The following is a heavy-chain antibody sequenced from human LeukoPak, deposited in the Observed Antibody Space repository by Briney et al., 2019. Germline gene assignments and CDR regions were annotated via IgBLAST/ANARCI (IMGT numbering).Heavy chain of an antibody. CDR2: INTGDSST. D-gene: IGHD2-8*01. CDR3: TIHVFSDA. V-gene: IGHV5-51*01. J-gene: IGHJ4*02. CDR1: GFTFSTFS. Sequence: GESLKISCKGSGFTFSTFSFAWVRKIPGKGLAWMVVINTGDSSTRYSPSLRGQVTIEVEKTMSTPYLQWSSVEASDSAIYYCTIHVFSDAWGQGTLVTVSS.